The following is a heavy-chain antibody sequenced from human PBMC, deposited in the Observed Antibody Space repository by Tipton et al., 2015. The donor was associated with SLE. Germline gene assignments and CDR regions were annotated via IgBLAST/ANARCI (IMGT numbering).Heavy chain of an antibody. J-gene: IGHJ3*02. CDR2: IYYSGST. V-gene: IGHV4-59*01. CDR1: GGSISSYY. CDR3: ASSLIVADAGDAFDI. D-gene: IGHD5-12*01. Sequence: TLSLTCTVSGGSISSYYWSWIRQPPGEGLEWIGYIYYSGSTNYNPSLKSRVTISVDTSKNQFSLKLSSVTAADTAVYYCASSLIVADAGDAFDIWGQGTMVTVSS.